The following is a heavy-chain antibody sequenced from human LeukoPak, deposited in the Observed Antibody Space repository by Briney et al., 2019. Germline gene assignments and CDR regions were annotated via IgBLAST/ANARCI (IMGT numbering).Heavy chain of an antibody. J-gene: IGHJ6*03. D-gene: IGHD6-13*01. CDR3: ARLVAAAGTRPYYYYMDV. CDR2: IYTSGST. Sequence: KPSETLSLTCTVSGGSISSYYWSWIRQPPGKGLEWIGYIYTSGSTNYNPYLKSRVTISVDTSKNQFSLKLSSVTAADTAVYYCARLVAAAGTRPYYYYMDVWGKGTTVTVSS. V-gene: IGHV4-4*09. CDR1: GGSISSYY.